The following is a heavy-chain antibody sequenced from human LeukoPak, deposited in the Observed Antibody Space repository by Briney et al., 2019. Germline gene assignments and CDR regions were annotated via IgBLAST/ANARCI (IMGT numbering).Heavy chain of an antibody. CDR1: GFTFSSYG. J-gene: IGHJ4*02. D-gene: IGHD6-19*01. CDR2: IRYDGSNK. V-gene: IGHV3-30*02. Sequence: PGGSLRLSCAASGFTFSSYGMHWVRQAPGKGLEWVAFIRYDGSNKYYADSVKGRFTISRDNSKNTLYLQMNSLGAEDTAVYYCAKSRGPYSSGWSFFDYWGQGTLVTVSS. CDR3: AKSRGPYSSGWSFFDY.